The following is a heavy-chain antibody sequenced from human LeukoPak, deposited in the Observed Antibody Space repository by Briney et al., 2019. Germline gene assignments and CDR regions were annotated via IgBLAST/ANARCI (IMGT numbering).Heavy chain of an antibody. CDR3: VRDHRSGSYYNRQGRFDP. V-gene: IGHV4-34*01. Sequence: SETLSLTCAVYGGSFSGYYWSWVRQPPGKGLEWIGEINHSGSTNYNPSLKSRVTISVDTSKNQFSLKLSSVTAADTAVYYCVRDHRSGSYYNRQGRFDPWAQGTLVPVSS. J-gene: IGHJ5*02. D-gene: IGHD3-10*01. CDR2: INHSGST. CDR1: GGSFSGYY.